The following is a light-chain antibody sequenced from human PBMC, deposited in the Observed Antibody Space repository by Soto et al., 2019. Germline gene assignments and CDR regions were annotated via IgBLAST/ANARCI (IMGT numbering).Light chain of an antibody. CDR3: CSYAGSTTQTYV. CDR2: EVS. CDR1: HSDVGSYNL. J-gene: IGLJ1*01. V-gene: IGLV2-23*02. Sequence: QPALTQPASVSGSHGQSIPISCTGTHSDVGSYNLVSWYQQHPGKAPKVIIYEVSERPSGVSDRFSGSKSGNTASLMISGLQAEDEADYYCCSYAGSTTQTYVFGSGTKVTVL.